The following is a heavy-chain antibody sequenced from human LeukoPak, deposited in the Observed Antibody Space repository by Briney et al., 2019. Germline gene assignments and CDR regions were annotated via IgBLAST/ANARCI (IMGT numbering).Heavy chain of an antibody. Sequence: GGSLRLSCVASGFPFRSFSMNWVRQAPGKGLEWVSSISSSSTYIYYADSVKGRFTISRDNAKNSLYLQMNSLRVEDTAVYYCARAEGSGSSFDYWGQGTLVTVSP. V-gene: IGHV3-21*01. D-gene: IGHD3-10*01. CDR1: GFPFRSFS. CDR2: ISSSSTYI. J-gene: IGHJ4*02. CDR3: ARAEGSGSSFDY.